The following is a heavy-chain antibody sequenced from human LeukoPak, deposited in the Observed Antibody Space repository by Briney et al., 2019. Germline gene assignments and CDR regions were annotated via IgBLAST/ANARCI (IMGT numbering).Heavy chain of an antibody. CDR3: ARDWDRIAAAGTTFDY. J-gene: IGHJ4*02. D-gene: IGHD6-13*01. V-gene: IGHV3-30*02. Sequence: PGGSLRLSCAASGFTFSSYGMHWVRQAPGKGLEWVAFIRYDGSNKYYADSVKGRFTISRDNSKNTLYLQMNSLRAEDTAVYYCARDWDRIAAAGTTFDYWGQGTLVTVSS. CDR2: IRYDGSNK. CDR1: GFTFSSYG.